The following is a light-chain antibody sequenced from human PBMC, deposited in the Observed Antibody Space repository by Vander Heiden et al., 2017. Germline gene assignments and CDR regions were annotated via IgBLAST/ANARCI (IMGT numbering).Light chain of an antibody. Sequence: EIVLTQSPCTLSSSPGERATLSCRATQSVSSSYLAWYQQKPGQAPRLLIYGASSRATGIPDRFSGSGSGTDFTLTISRLEPEDFAVYYCQQYGSSPYTFGQGTKLEIK. J-gene: IGKJ2*01. CDR3: QQYGSSPYT. CDR2: GAS. CDR1: QSVSSSY. V-gene: IGKV3-20*01.